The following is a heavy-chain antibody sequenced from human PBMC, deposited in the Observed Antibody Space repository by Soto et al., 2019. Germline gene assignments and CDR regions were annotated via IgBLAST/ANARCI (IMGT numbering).Heavy chain of an antibody. D-gene: IGHD3-22*01. V-gene: IGHV3-23*01. CDR2: ISHSGGST. CDR1: GFTFTSYG. J-gene: IGHJ4*02. Sequence: EVQLLESGGGLVQPGGSLRLSCAASGFTFTSYGMSWVRQAPGKGLEWVSSISHSGGSTFYADSVKGRFTISRDNSKTTLYLQMNSLRAGDTAVYFCARFGGYYVDYWGQGALVTVSS. CDR3: ARFGGYYVDY.